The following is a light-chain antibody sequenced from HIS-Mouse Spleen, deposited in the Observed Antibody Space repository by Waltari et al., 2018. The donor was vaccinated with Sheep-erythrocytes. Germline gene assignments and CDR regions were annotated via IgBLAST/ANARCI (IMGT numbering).Light chain of an antibody. J-gene: IGLJ2*01. CDR1: KLGAKY. CDR3: QAWDSSTAV. CDR2: QDS. V-gene: IGLV3-1*01. Sequence: SYELTQPPSVSVSPGQTASITCSGDKLGAKYACWYQQKPGQSPELVIYQDSKRPSGIPERFSGSNSGNTATLTISGTQAMDEADYYCQAWDSSTAVFGGGTKLTVL.